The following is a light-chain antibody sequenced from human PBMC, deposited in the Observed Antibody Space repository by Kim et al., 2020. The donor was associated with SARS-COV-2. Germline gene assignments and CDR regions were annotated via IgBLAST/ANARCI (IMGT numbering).Light chain of an antibody. CDR1: QTVDKY. CDR2: DKS. CDR3: HQNDRPPVT. J-gene: IGKJ3*01. Sequence: ASVGDRVTITCRASQTVDKYLDWYQQKPGTVPKLLIYDKSTLRSGVPSRFTGSGFATDFTLTISSLQPEYFATYYCHQNDRPPVTFGPGTKVDIK. V-gene: IGKV1-39*01.